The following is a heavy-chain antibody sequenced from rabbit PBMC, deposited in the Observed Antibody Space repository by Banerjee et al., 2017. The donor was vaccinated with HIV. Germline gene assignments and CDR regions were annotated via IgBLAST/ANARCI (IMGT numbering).Heavy chain of an antibody. V-gene: IGHV1S45*01. Sequence: QEQLEESGGDLVKPEGSLTLTCTASGFSFSNKYVMCWVRQAPGKGLEWIGCIVTGSSGGTYYASWAKGRFTISRTSSTTVALQMTSLTAADTATYFCARDLAGVIGWNFDLWGQGTLVTVS. D-gene: IGHD4-1*01. CDR3: ARDLAGVIGWNFDL. CDR1: GFSFSNKYV. J-gene: IGHJ4*01. CDR2: IVTGSSGGT.